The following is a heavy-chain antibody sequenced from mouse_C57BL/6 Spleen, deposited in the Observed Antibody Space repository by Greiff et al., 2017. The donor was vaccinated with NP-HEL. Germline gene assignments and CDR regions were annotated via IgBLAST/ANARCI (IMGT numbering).Heavy chain of an antibody. CDR1: GFTFSSYA. CDR2: ISSGGDYF. V-gene: IGHV5-9-1*02. D-gene: IGHD3-3*01. J-gene: IGHJ3*01. CDR3: TREGRAWFAY. Sequence: EVKVVESGEGLVKPGGSLKLSCAASGFTFSSYAMSWVRQTPEKRLEWVAYISSGGDYFYYADTVKGRFTISRDNARNTLYLQMSSLKSEDTAMYYCTREGRAWFAYWGQGTLVTVSA.